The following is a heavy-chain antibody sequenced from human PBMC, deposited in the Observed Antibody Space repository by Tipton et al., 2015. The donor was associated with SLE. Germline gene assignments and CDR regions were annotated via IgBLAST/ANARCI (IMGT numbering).Heavy chain of an antibody. CDR3: ARAHIMITFGGVIVPYYFDY. D-gene: IGHD3-16*02. Sequence: PLRLSCAASGFTFSSYAMHWVRQAPGKGLEWVAVISYDGSNKYYADSVKGRFTISRDNSKNTLYLQMNSLRAEDTAVYYCARAHIMITFGGVIVPYYFDYWGHGTLVTVSS. CDR1: GFTFSSYA. CDR2: ISYDGSNK. V-gene: IGHV3-30-3*01. J-gene: IGHJ4*01.